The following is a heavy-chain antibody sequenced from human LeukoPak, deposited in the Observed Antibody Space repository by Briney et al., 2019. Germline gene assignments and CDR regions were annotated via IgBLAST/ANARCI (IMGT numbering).Heavy chain of an antibody. J-gene: IGHJ6*03. CDR1: GGTFSSYT. V-gene: IGHV1-69*02. Sequence: SVKVSCKASGGTFSSYTISWVRQAPGQGLEWMGRIIPILGIANYAQKFQGRVTITADKSTSTAYMELSSLRSEDTAVYYCARAERGRSKGPHEYYYYYMDVWGKGTTVTVSS. CDR3: ARAERGRSKGPHEYYYYYMDV. CDR2: IIPILGIA. D-gene: IGHD1-1*01.